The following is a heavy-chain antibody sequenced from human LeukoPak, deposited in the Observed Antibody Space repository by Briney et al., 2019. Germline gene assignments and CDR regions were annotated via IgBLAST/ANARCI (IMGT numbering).Heavy chain of an antibody. CDR1: GGSISGYY. V-gene: IGHV4-59*01. Sequence: PSETLSLTCTVSGGSISGYYWSWIRQPPGKGLEWVGSVYYRGGTNYNPSLKSRVTISVDTSKNQFSLRLSSVTATDTAMYYCARSLRGPIVGPTIIDSWGQGTLVTVSS. D-gene: IGHD1-26*01. CDR3: ARSLRGPIVGPTIIDS. CDR2: VYYRGGT. J-gene: IGHJ4*02.